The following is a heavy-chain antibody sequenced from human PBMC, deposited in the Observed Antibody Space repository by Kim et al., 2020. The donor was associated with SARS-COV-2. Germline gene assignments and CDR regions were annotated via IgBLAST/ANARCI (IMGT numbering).Heavy chain of an antibody. CDR3: ARRPLHDPHYFDY. CDR2: INHSGST. J-gene: IGHJ4*02. V-gene: IGHV4-34*01. Sequence: SETLSLTCAVYGGSFSGYYWSWIRQPPGKGLEWIGEINHSGSTNYNPSLKSRVTISVDTSKNQFSLKLSSVTAADTAVYYCARRPLHDPHYFDYWGQGTLVTVSS. CDR1: GGSFSGYY.